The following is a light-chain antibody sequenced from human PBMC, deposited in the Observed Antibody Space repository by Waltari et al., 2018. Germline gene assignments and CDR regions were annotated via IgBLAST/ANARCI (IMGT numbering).Light chain of an antibody. V-gene: IGLV3-21*02. CDR2: DDC. CDR3: QVWDSGSDHYV. J-gene: IGLJ1*01. Sequence: SYVLTQPPSVSVDPGQTARITCDGNKIGSKNVHWYPQKPGQAPVLGGYDDCDRPSGIPWRFSGSNSGNTATLTISRVDAGDEADYYCQVWDSGSDHYVFGTVTKVTVL. CDR1: KIGSKN.